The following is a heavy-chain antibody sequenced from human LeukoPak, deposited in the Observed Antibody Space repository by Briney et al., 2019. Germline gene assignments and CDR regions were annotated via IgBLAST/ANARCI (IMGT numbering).Heavy chain of an antibody. J-gene: IGHJ4*02. CDR3: TTGSQLLVRKYYFDY. CDR1: GGSISSYY. Sequence: SETLSLTCTVSGGSISSYYWSWIRQPPGKGLEWIGYIYYSGSTNYNPSLKSRVTISVDTSKNQFSLKLSSVTAADTAVYYCTTGSQLLVRKYYFDYWGQGTLVTVSS. CDR2: IYYSGST. D-gene: IGHD2-2*01. V-gene: IGHV4-59*01.